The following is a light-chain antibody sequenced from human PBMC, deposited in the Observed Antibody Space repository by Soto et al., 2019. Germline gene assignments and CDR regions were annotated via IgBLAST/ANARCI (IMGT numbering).Light chain of an antibody. CDR2: AAS. Sequence: IQMPPSPSSLSASVGDRVTITCRASQYISDFLNWYQQKPGKAPVILLYAASTLQSGVPSRFTGSRSETNFTLIIISLQPEDFATYHCQETYTPPLTFGGGTKVDIK. J-gene: IGKJ4*01. V-gene: IGKV1-39*01. CDR3: QETYTPPLT. CDR1: QYISDF.